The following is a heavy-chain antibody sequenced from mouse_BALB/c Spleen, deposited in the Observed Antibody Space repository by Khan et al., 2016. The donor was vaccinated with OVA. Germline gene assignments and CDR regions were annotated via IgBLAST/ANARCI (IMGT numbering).Heavy chain of an antibody. CDR3: ARAYDSRYWFFDV. Sequence: VQLKESGPGLVKPSQTVSLTCTVTGISITSGNYRWSWIRQFPGNKLEWIGNIYYSGTVTDNPSLTSRTTITRATSKNQFLLETNSLTAEDTATYYCARAYDSRYWFFDVWGAGTTVTVSS. J-gene: IGHJ1*01. CDR2: IYYSGTV. CDR1: GISITSGNYR. D-gene: IGHD2-12*01. V-gene: IGHV3-5*02.